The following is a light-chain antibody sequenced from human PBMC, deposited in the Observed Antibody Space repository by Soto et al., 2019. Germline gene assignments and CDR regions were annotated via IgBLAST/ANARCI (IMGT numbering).Light chain of an antibody. CDR2: GAS. J-gene: IGKJ2*01. CDR3: HQYGTSPFT. Sequence: ILLKQYQFTLSLCPGEDVTIPFSANETVGRAYFAWYQQRPGQTPRLLLYGASNRAADIPDRFSGSGSGADFTLTISRLEPEDFAVYYCHQYGTSPFTFGQGTKVDIK. V-gene: IGKV3-20*01. CDR1: ETVGRAY.